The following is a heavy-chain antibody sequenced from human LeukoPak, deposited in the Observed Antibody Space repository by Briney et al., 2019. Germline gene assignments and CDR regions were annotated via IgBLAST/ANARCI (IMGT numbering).Heavy chain of an antibody. V-gene: IGHV1-2*02. Sequence: ASVKVSCKASGYTFTGYYMHWVRQTPGQGLEWMGWINPNSGGTNYAQKFQGRVTMTRDTSISAVYMELSRLRSDDTAVYYCARDGTGVYNLVQYWGQGTLVTVSS. CDR1: GYTFTGYY. CDR3: ARDGTGVYNLVQY. CDR2: INPNSGGT. D-gene: IGHD5-24*01. J-gene: IGHJ4*02.